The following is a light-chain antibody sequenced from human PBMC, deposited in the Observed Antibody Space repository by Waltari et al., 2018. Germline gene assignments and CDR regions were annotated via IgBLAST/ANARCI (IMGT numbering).Light chain of an antibody. CDR1: QSVLHISNNKNY. CDR2: WAS. CDR3: QQYYSYPPYT. V-gene: IGKV4-1*01. J-gene: IGKJ2*01. Sequence: DIVMTQSPDSLAVSLGERATINCKSSQSVLHISNNKNYLAWYKQKPGQPPKLLIYWASTRESGVPDRFSGSGSGTDFTLTISALQTENVAVYYCQQYYSYPPYTFGQGTKLEIK.